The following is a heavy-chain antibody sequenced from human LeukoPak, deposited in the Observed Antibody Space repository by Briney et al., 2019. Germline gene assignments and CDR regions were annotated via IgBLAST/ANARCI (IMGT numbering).Heavy chain of an antibody. CDR2: IYSGGST. Sequence: GGSLRLSCAASGFTVSSNDMTWVRQAPRRGLEWVSLIYSGGSTLYADSVKGRFSISRDNSRNTLYLQMSSLRAGDTAVYYCARDEGSGWYDYWGQGTLVTVSS. V-gene: IGHV3-66*01. CDR1: GFTVSSND. D-gene: IGHD6-19*01. J-gene: IGHJ4*02. CDR3: ARDEGSGWYDY.